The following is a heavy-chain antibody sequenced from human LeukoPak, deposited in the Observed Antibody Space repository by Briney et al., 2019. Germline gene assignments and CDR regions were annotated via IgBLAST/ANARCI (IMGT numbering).Heavy chain of an antibody. CDR2: ISSSSSYI. Sequence: GGSLRLSCAASGFTVSSNYMSWVRQAPGKGLEWVSSISSSSSYIYYADSVKGRFTISRDNAKNSLYLQMNSLRAEDTAVYYCAGDRGGHFDYWGQGTLVTVSS. CDR3: AGDRGGHFDY. V-gene: IGHV3-21*01. J-gene: IGHJ4*02. CDR1: GFTVSSNY. D-gene: IGHD3-10*01.